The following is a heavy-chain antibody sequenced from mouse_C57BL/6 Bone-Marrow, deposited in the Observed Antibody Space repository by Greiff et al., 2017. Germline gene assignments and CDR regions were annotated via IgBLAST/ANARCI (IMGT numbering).Heavy chain of an antibody. J-gene: IGHJ1*03. CDR3: ARYDSYYYCWYFDV. V-gene: IGHV1-63*01. D-gene: IGHD1-1*01. CDR1: GYTFTNYW. Sequence: VQLQQSGAELVRPGTSVKMSCKASGYTFTNYWIGWAKQRPGHGLEWIGDIYPGGGCTNYNEKFKGKATLTADQSSSTAYMQFSSLTSEDSAIYYCARYDSYYYCWYFDVWGTGTTVTVSA. CDR2: IYPGGGCT.